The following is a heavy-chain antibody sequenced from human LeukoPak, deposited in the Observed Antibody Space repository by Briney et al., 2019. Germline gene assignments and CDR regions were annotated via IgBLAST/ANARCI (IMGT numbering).Heavy chain of an antibody. V-gene: IGHV1-18*01. CDR2: ISAYNGNT. CDR1: GYTFTSYG. Sequence: ASVKVSCKASGYTFTSYGISWVRQAPGQGLEWMGWISAYNGNTNYAQKLQGRVTMTTDTSTSTAYMELRSLRSGDTAVYYCARDYGITIFGVVITHFDYWGQGTLVTVSS. D-gene: IGHD3-3*01. J-gene: IGHJ4*02. CDR3: ARDYGITIFGVVITHFDY.